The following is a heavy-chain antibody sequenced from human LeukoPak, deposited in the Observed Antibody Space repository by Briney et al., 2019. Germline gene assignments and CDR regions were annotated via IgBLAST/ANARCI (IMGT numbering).Heavy chain of an antibody. CDR3: AREFNTTGNFDY. V-gene: IGHV3-21*06. CDR2: IYVTGNYI. Sequence: PGGSLRLSCATSGFTFNRFRFRWVRQAPGKGLEWVASIYVTGNYINYADSVKGRVTISRDNAKNSVYLQMNSLRAEDTAVYYCAREFNTTGNFDYWGQGALVTVSS. D-gene: IGHD1-14*01. CDR1: GFTFNRFR. J-gene: IGHJ4*02.